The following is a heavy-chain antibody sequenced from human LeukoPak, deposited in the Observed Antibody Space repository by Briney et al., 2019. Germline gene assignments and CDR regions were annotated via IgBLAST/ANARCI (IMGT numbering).Heavy chain of an antibody. CDR3: GRVRGDYWFDF. CDR2: IKQGGTEK. D-gene: IGHD4-17*01. J-gene: IGHJ4*02. V-gene: IGHV3-7*04. CDR1: GFIFSRYW. Sequence: GGSLRLSCAASGFIFSRYWMSWVRQAPGKGVEWAANIKQGGTEKYYVASVKGRFTISRDNAKNSLYLQTNSLRVEESAVYYCGRVRGDYWFDFWGQGTLVTVSS.